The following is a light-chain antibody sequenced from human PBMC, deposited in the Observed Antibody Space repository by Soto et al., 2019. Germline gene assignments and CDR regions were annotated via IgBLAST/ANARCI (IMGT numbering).Light chain of an antibody. CDR1: SSDVGGYKY. J-gene: IGLJ1*01. V-gene: IGLV2-14*01. CDR3: FSDTSSTAYV. Sequence: QSALTQPASVSGSPGQSITISCTGNSSDVGGYKYVSWYQLHPGKAPKLMIYEVSNRPSGISNRSSPSKSGNTASLTISGLQADDEADYYCFSDTSSTAYVFGTGTKATVL. CDR2: EVS.